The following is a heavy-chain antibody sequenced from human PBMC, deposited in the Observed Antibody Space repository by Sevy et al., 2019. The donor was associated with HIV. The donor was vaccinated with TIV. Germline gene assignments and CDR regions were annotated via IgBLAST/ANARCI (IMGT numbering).Heavy chain of an antibody. D-gene: IGHD3-3*01. CDR2: INPKSGAT. J-gene: IGHJ6*02. Sequence: ASVKVSCKASGYTFSDSGYYVHWVRQAPGQGLEWMGWINPKSGATNYAQKFQGRVTMTRDTSVSTANMELSRLTSDDTAVYSCARESYDFWTGPVDYDYGMDVWGQGTTVTVSS. V-gene: IGHV1-2*02. CDR3: ARESYDFWTGPVDYDYGMDV. CDR1: GYTFSDSGYY.